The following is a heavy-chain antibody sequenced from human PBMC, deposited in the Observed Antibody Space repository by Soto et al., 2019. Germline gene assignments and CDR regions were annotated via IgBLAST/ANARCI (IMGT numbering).Heavy chain of an antibody. CDR3: ARDGDVDTATVTHYYYGMDV. Sequence: QVQLVQSGAEVKKPGSSVKVSCKASGGTFSSYAISWVRQAPGQGLEWMGGILPIFGTANCAQKFQGRVTITADESTSTAYMELSSLRSEDTAVYYCARDGDVDTATVTHYYYGMDVWGQGTTVTVSS. D-gene: IGHD5-18*01. CDR2: ILPIFGTA. V-gene: IGHV1-69*01. CDR1: GGTFSSYA. J-gene: IGHJ6*02.